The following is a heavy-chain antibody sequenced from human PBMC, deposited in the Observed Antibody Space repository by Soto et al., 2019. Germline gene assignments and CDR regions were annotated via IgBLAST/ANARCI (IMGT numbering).Heavy chain of an antibody. J-gene: IGHJ5*02. D-gene: IGHD3-22*01. Sequence: EVQLVESGGMLVQPGGSLRLSCAASGLTLSTSSMNWVRRAPGKGLEWISYIRRHTSVTAYADSVKGRFTISRASAQNSLYLPLVCLRVDDTAVNYCSKVSDICYYTVDRWGQGTVVTVSP. CDR2: IRRHTSVT. CDR3: SKVSDICYYTVDR. CDR1: GLTLSTSS. V-gene: IGHV3-48*01.